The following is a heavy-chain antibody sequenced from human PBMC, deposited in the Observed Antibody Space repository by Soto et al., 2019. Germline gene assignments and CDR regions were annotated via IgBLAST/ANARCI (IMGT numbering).Heavy chain of an antibody. CDR1: GYTFTGYY. CDR3: ARDGGGITMVRGVITQRYNWFDP. D-gene: IGHD3-10*01. V-gene: IGHV1-2*04. J-gene: IGHJ5*02. Sequence: ASVKVSCKASGYTFTGYYMHWVRQAPGQGVEWMGWINPNSGGTNYAQKFQGWVTMTRDTSTSTVYMELSSLRSEDTAVYYCARDGGGITMVRGVITQRYNWFDPWGQGTLVTVSS. CDR2: INPNSGGT.